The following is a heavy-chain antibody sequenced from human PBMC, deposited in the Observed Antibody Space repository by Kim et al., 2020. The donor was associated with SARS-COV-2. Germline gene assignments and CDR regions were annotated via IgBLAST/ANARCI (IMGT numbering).Heavy chain of an antibody. Sequence: SETLSLTCAVYGGSFSGYYWSWIRQPPGKGLEWIGEINHSGSTNYNPSLKSRVTISVDTSKNQFSLKLSSVTAADTAVYYCARGYPSYYDSSGYYYIDYWGQGTLVTVYS. CDR3: ARGYPSYYDSSGYYYIDY. D-gene: IGHD3-22*01. CDR2: INHSGST. V-gene: IGHV4-34*01. CDR1: GGSFSGYY. J-gene: IGHJ4*02.